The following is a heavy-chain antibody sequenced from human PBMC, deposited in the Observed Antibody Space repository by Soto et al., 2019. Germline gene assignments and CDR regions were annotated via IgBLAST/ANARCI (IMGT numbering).Heavy chain of an antibody. CDR1: GFTFSSYA. CDR2: ISGNGGVI. Sequence: GGSLRLSCAASGFTFSSYAMRWVRQAPGKGLEWVSAISGNGGVIQYAASARGRFTISRDNAENSVYLEMESLRDEDTALYYCARGVDADFRTDFDYWGRGTLVTVSS. D-gene: IGHD4-17*01. CDR3: ARGVDADFRTDFDY. J-gene: IGHJ4*02. V-gene: IGHV3-23*01.